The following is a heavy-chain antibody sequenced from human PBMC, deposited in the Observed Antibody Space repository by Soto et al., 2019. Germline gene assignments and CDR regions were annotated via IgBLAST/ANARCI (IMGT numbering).Heavy chain of an antibody. V-gene: IGHV3-30*03. CDR2: ISYDGSNK. Sequence: PGGSLRLSCAASGFTFSSYGMHWVRQAPGKGLEWVAVISYDGSNKYYADSVKGRFTISRDNSKNTLYLQMNSLRSEDTAVYYCASTRGYYYYYYGMDVWGQGTTVTVSS. J-gene: IGHJ6*02. CDR3: ASTRGYYYYYYGMDV. CDR1: GFTFSSYG. D-gene: IGHD1-1*01.